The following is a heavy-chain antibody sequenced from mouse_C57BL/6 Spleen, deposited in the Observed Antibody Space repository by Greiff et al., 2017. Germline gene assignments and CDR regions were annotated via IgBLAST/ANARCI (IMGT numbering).Heavy chain of an antibody. CDR2: ISSGGDYI. CDR3: TRDRDYYGSGWYFDV. V-gene: IGHV5-9-1*02. J-gene: IGHJ1*03. D-gene: IGHD1-1*01. CDR1: GFTFSSYA. Sequence: EVQGVESGEGLVKPGGSLKLSCAASGFTFSSYAMSWVRQTPEKRLEWVAYISSGGDYIYYADTVKGRFTISRDNARNTLYLQMSSLKSEDTAMYYCTRDRDYYGSGWYFDVWGTGTTVTVSS.